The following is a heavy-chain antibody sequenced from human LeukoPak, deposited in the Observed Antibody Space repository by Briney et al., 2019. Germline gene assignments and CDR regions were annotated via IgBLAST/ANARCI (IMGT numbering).Heavy chain of an antibody. CDR2: ISAYNGNT. Sequence: GASVKVSCTASGYTFTSYGISWVRQAPGQGLEWRGWISAYNGNTNYAQKLQGRVTMTTDTSTRTAYMELRSLRSDDTAVYYCARRYCSSTSCYFYFDYWGQGTLVTVSS. V-gene: IGHV1-18*01. CDR3: ARRYCSSTSCYFYFDY. CDR1: GYTFTSYG. D-gene: IGHD2-2*01. J-gene: IGHJ4*02.